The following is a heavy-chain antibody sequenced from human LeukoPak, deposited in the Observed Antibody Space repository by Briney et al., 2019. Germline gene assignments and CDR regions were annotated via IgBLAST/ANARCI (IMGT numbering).Heavy chain of an antibody. J-gene: IGHJ4*02. Sequence: GGSLRLSCAVSGVYLMSWVRQAPGQGLEWVANINQDGSVIYYVDSVKGRFTISRDNAKNSLYLQMNSLRAEDTGVYYCATSSGAPGNMWGQGTLVTVSS. V-gene: IGHV3-7*01. D-gene: IGHD2-8*02. CDR1: GVYL. CDR3: ATSSGAPGNM. CDR2: INQDGSVI.